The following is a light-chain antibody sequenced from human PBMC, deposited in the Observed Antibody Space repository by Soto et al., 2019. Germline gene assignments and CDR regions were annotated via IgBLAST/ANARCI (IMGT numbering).Light chain of an antibody. CDR2: DVN. V-gene: IGLV2-14*03. J-gene: IGLJ1*01. Sequence: QSALTQTASVSGSPGQSITISCAGVSSDVGDYNYVSWYQHHPGKVPKLMIYDVNSRPSGVSDRFSGSKSGNTASLTISGLQAEDEADYYCSSYTRSSSPYVFGTGAKVTVL. CDR1: SSDVGDYNY. CDR3: SSYTRSSSPYV.